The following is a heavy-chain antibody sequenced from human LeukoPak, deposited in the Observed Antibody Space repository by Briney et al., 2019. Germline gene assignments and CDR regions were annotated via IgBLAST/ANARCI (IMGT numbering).Heavy chain of an antibody. Sequence: PGGSLRLSCAASGFTFSSYSMNWVRQAPGKGLEWVSYISSSSSTIYYADSVKGRFTISRDNAKNSLYLQMNSLRAEDTAVYYCARAQYSSGWHTVGMDVWGQGTTVTVSS. V-gene: IGHV3-48*01. CDR3: ARAQYSSGWHTVGMDV. J-gene: IGHJ6*02. CDR1: GFTFSSYS. D-gene: IGHD6-19*01. CDR2: ISSSSSTI.